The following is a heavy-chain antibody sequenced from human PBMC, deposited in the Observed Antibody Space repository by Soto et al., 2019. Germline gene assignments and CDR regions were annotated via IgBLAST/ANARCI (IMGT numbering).Heavy chain of an antibody. CDR1: GGTFSSYT. Sequence: KVSCKASGGTFSSYTISWVRQAPGQGLEWMGRIIPILGIANYAQKFQGRVTITADKSTSTAYMELSSLKSEDTAVYYCARSYCSGGSCYATSYHYYYMDVWGKGTTVTVSS. J-gene: IGHJ6*03. D-gene: IGHD2-15*01. V-gene: IGHV1-69*02. CDR2: IIPILGIA. CDR3: ARSYCSGGSCYATSYHYYYMDV.